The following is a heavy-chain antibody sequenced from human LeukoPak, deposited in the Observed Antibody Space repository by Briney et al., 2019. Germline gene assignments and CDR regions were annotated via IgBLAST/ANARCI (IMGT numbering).Heavy chain of an antibody. D-gene: IGHD6-19*01. J-gene: IGHJ3*02. CDR2: IYYSGST. V-gene: IGHV4-39*01. Sequence: SETLSLTCTVSGGSISSSRYYWGWIRQPPGKGLEWIGSIYYSGSTYYNPSLKSRVTISVDTSKNQFSLKLSSVTAADTAVYYCAKTIGAVAGPHDAFDIWGQGTMVTVSS. CDR3: AKTIGAVAGPHDAFDI. CDR1: GGSISSSRYY.